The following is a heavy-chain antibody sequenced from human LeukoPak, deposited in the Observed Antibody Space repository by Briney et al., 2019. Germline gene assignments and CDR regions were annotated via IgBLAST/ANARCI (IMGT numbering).Heavy chain of an antibody. Sequence: GGSLRLSCAASGFTFSSYAMSWVRQAPGRGLEWVSAISGSGGSTYYADSVKGRFTISRDKSKNTLYLQMNSLRAEDTAVYYCAKDRNYCSSTCCYTDYWGQGTLVTVSS. CDR2: ISGSGGST. J-gene: IGHJ4*02. V-gene: IGHV3-23*01. CDR1: GFTFSSYA. CDR3: AKDRNYCSSTCCYTDY. D-gene: IGHD2-2*02.